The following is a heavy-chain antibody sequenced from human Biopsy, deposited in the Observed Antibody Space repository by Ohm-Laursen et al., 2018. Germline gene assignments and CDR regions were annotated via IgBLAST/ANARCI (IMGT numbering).Heavy chain of an antibody. Sequence: GSLRLSCAASGFTFSRYAMSWVRQAPGKGLEWVSAISGSGRTYYADSVKGRFTISRDNSKNTLYLQINTLTLEDTAFYYCARGLSSGWYGYFDVWGRGTLVTVSS. CDR2: ISGSGRT. D-gene: IGHD6-19*01. CDR3: ARGLSSGWYGYFDV. J-gene: IGHJ2*01. CDR1: GFTFSRYA. V-gene: IGHV3-23*01.